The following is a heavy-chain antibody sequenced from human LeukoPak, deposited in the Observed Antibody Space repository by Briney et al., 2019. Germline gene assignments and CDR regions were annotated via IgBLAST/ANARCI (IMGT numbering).Heavy chain of an antibody. CDR2: ISGSGGST. D-gene: IGHD4-17*01. CDR3: ARVYGDSRGYFDY. J-gene: IGHJ4*02. CDR1: GLTLSSYA. Sequence: PGGSLRLSCAPSGLTLSSYAMRRVRQAPRKGLEWASGISGSGGSTYYADPVKGRFTIFSNSSKNTLHLQMHSLRAEATGVYYCARVYGDSRGYFDYWGQGTLVTVSS. V-gene: IGHV3-23*01.